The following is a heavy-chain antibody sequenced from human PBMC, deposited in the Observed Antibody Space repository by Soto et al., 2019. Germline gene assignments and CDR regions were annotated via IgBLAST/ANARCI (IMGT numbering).Heavy chain of an antibody. CDR2: ISAYNGNT. D-gene: IGHD3-22*01. CDR3: ARDYGCSGCHPNEDNWFVL. CDR1: GYTFTSYG. Sequence: ASVKVSCKASGYTFTSYGISWVRQAPGQGLEWMGWISAYNGNTNYAQKLQGRVTMTTDTSTSTAYMELRSLRSDDTAVYYCARDYGCSGCHPNEDNWFVLWAQGTLV. V-gene: IGHV1-18*01. J-gene: IGHJ5*02.